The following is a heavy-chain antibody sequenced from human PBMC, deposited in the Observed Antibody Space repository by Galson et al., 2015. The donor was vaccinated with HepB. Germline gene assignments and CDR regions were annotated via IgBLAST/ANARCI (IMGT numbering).Heavy chain of an antibody. CDR1: GGSFSGYY. V-gene: IGHV4-34*01. D-gene: IGHD3-3*01. CDR2: INHSGST. CDR3: ARGVPWSGYYTGYYYYYGMDV. J-gene: IGHJ6*02. Sequence: ETLSLTCAVYGGSFSGYYWSWIRQPPGKGLEWIGEINHSGSTNYNPSLKSRVTISVDTSENQFSLKLSSVTAADTAVYYCARGVPWSGYYTGYYYYYGMDVWGQGTTVTVSS.